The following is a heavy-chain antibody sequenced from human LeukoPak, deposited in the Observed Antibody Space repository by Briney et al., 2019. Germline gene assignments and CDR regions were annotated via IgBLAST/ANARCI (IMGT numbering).Heavy chain of an antibody. CDR1: GFTFSHYG. J-gene: IGHJ4*02. V-gene: IGHV3-30*02. D-gene: IGHD3-22*01. Sequence: GGSLRLSCAASGFTFSHYGMHWVRQAPGKGLEWVAYIRYDESDKYYADSVKGRFTISRDNSKNTLYLQMNSLRAEDTAMYYCAKYQDYYDSSGYWGSFDYWGQGTLVTVSS. CDR2: IRYDESDK. CDR3: AKYQDYYDSSGYWGSFDY.